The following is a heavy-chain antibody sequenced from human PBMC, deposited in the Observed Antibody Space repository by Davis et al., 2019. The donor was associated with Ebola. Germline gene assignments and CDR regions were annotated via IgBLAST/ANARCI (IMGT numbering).Heavy chain of an antibody. CDR2: ISSSGSTI. CDR3: ARYSGIAAGIDI. J-gene: IGHJ3*02. V-gene: IGHV3-11*01. Sequence: GESLKISCAASGFTFSDYYMSWIRQAPGKGLEWVSYISSSGSTIYYADSVKGRFTISRDNAKNSLYLQMNSLRAEDTAVYYCARYSGIAAGIDILGQGTMVTVSS. CDR1: GFTFSDYY. D-gene: IGHD6-25*01.